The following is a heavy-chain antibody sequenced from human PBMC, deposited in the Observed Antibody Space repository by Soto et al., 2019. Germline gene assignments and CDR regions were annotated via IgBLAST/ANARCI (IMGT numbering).Heavy chain of an antibody. V-gene: IGHV3-23*01. Sequence: GSLRLSCAASGFTFISYAMSWIRQTTGKGLEWVSAISGSGGSTYYADSVKGRFTISRDNSKNTLYLQMNSLRAEDTAVYYCAKVLRFLEWSYSPYYYYMDVWGKGTTVTV. CDR3: AKVLRFLEWSYSPYYYYMDV. J-gene: IGHJ6*03. CDR1: GFTFISYA. CDR2: ISGSGGST. D-gene: IGHD3-3*01.